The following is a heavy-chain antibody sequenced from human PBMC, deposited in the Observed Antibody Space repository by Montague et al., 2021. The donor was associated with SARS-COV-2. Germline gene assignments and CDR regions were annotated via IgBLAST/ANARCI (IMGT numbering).Heavy chain of an antibody. Sequence: SLRLSCAASGFTFTISAMSWVRQAPGKGLEWVATIIGSGRNTFYGDSVKGRFTISRDNSKNMVFLQMNSLRAEDTAIYYCAKRGEFDFWGRGTLVTVSS. V-gene: IGHV3-23*01. J-gene: IGHJ4*02. CDR3: AKRGEFDF. D-gene: IGHD3-16*01. CDR2: IIGSGRNT. CDR1: GFTFTISA.